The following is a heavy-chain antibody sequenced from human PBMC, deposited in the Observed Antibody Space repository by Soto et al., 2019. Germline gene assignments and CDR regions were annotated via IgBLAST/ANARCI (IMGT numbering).Heavy chain of an antibody. CDR2: ISGSGGST. CDR1: GFTFSSYA. D-gene: IGHD3-9*01. CDR3: AKTQIRYFDWAPFGGMDV. Sequence: GGSLRLSCAASGFTFSSYAMSWVRQAPGKGLEWVSAISGSGGSTYYADSVKGRFTISRDNSKNTLYLQMNSLRAEDTAVYYCAKTQIRYFDWAPFGGMDVWGQGTTVTVSS. V-gene: IGHV3-23*01. J-gene: IGHJ6*02.